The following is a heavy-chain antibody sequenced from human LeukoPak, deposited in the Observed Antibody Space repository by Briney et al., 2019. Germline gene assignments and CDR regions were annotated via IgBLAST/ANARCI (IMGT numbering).Heavy chain of an antibody. CDR1: GYTFTSYG. D-gene: IGHD6-19*01. CDR2: ISAYNGNT. CDR3: ARGGAVAGMRRVKDYYFDY. J-gene: IGHJ4*02. Sequence: ASVKVSCKASGYTFTSYGISWVRQAPGQGLEWMGWISAYNGNTNYAQKFQGRVTMTRDTSTSTVYMELSSLRSEDTAVYYCARGGAVAGMRRVKDYYFDYWGQGTLDTVSS. V-gene: IGHV1-18*01.